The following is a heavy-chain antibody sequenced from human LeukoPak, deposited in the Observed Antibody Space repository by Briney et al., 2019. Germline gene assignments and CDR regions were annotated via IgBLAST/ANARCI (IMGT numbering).Heavy chain of an antibody. D-gene: IGHD3-22*01. CDR3: ARDGPTYYYDSSGFS. CDR1: GFTFSSYP. CDR2: ISYDGNHK. Sequence: GGSLRLSCAASGFTFSSYPMHGARQPPGKGLEGVAVISYDGNHKYYVHSVKGRLIISRDNSKNTLYLQMNSLRAEDTAVYYCARDGPTYYYDSSGFSWGQGTLVTVSS. V-gene: IGHV3-30-3*01. J-gene: IGHJ4*02.